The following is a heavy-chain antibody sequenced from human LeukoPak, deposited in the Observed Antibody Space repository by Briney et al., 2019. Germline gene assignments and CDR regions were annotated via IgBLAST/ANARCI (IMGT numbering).Heavy chain of an antibody. Sequence: QPGGSLRLSCAASGFTLSSFTMHWVRHNPGKGLEWVSIISGSGGNTNYADSVKGRFTISRDNSNNTLYLQMNSLRAEDTAVYYCAKLQGYTAMVYCYMDVWGKGTTVTVSS. CDR1: GFTLSSFT. CDR3: AKLQGYTAMVYCYMDV. V-gene: IGHV3-23*01. J-gene: IGHJ6*03. D-gene: IGHD5-18*01. CDR2: ISGSGGNT.